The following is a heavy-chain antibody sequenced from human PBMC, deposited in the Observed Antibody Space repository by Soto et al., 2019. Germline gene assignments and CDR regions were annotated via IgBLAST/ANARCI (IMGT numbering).Heavy chain of an antibody. Sequence: EVQLVESGGGLVQPGGSLRLSCAASGFTFSSYSMNWVRQAPGKGLEWVSYISSSSSTIYYADSVKGRFTISRDNAKNSLYLQMNSLRDEDTAVYYCARASYYYDSSGYPPLGEYYFDYWGQGTLVTVSS. CDR2: ISSSSSTI. J-gene: IGHJ4*02. D-gene: IGHD3-22*01. CDR1: GFTFSSYS. V-gene: IGHV3-48*02. CDR3: ARASYYYDSSGYPPLGEYYFDY.